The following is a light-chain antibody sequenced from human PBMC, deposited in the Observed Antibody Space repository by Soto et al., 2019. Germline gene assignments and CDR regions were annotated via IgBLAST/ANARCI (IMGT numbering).Light chain of an antibody. Sequence: EHLLRHSPATQTLPPSERATHCCRASQSVSSHLTWYQQKPGQAPRLLIYDTSNRATGIPARFSGSGSRTDFTLTISSLEPEDFAVYYCQQRTNWRLSFGGGTKGDIK. CDR1: QSVSSH. CDR2: DTS. CDR3: QQRTNWRLS. V-gene: IGKV3-11*01. J-gene: IGKJ4*01.